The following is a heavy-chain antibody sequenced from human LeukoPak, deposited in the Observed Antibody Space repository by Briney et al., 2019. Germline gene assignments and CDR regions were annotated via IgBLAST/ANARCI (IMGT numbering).Heavy chain of an antibody. Sequence: PSETLSLTCAVYGGSFSGYYWSWVRQSPGKGLEWVSVIYSGGNTFYADSVKGRFTISRDNSKNTVYLQMNNLRAEDTAVYYCARHPVAGAYWGQGTLVTVSS. V-gene: IGHV3-53*01. J-gene: IGHJ4*02. CDR3: ARHPVAGAY. D-gene: IGHD6-19*01. CDR1: GGSFSGYY. CDR2: IYSGGNT.